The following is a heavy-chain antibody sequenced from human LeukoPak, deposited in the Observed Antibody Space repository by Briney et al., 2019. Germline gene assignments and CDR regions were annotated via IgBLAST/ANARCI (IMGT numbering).Heavy chain of an antibody. D-gene: IGHD1-7*01. J-gene: IGHJ4*02. CDR3: ARSVAGTTSLSYY. V-gene: IGHV4-34*01. Sequence: PSETLSLTSAVYGGSFSGCYWNWIRQPPRKGLEWFGEINHSGSTNYNPSLKSRVTISVDTSKKQYSLKLSSVTAADTAVYCCARSVAGTTSLSYYWGQGTLVTVSS. CDR2: INHSGST. CDR1: GGSFSGCY.